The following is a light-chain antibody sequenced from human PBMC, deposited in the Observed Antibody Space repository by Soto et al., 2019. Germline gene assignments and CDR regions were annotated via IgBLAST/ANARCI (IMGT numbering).Light chain of an antibody. CDR1: QSVSSSY. Sequence: EIELTQSPGTLSLSPGERATLSCRAIQSVSSSYLAWYQQKPGQAPRLLIYGASSRATGIPDRFSGSGSGTDFTLTINRLEPEDFAVYYCQQYGNSPPETFGQGTRLEI. J-gene: IGKJ5*01. V-gene: IGKV3-20*01. CDR3: QQYGNSPPET. CDR2: GAS.